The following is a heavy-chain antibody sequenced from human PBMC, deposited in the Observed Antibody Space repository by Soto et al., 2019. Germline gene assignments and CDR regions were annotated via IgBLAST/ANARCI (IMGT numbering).Heavy chain of an antibody. CDR2: IKQDGSEK. V-gene: IGHV3-7*03. D-gene: IGHD4-4*01. CDR1: GFSVSSNY. J-gene: IGHJ6*02. CDR3: ARVLGNSGYYGMDV. Sequence: GGSLRLSCAISGFSVSSNYLSWVRQAPGKGLEWVANIKQDGSEKYYVDSVKGRFTISRDNAKNSLYLQMNSLRAEDTAVYYCARVLGNSGYYGMDVWGQGTTVTVSS.